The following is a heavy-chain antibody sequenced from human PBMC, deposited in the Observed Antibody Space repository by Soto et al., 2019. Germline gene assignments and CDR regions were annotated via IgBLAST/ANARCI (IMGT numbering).Heavy chain of an antibody. Sequence: ASVKVSCKASGYTFTSYGISWVRQAPGQGLEWMGWISAYNGNTNYAQKLQGRVTMTTDTSTSTAHMELRSLRSDDTAVYYCAREEYYYDSSGPTAPKTAFDIWGQGTMVTVSS. J-gene: IGHJ3*02. CDR2: ISAYNGNT. CDR1: GYTFTSYG. V-gene: IGHV1-18*04. CDR3: AREEYYYDSSGPTAPKTAFDI. D-gene: IGHD3-22*01.